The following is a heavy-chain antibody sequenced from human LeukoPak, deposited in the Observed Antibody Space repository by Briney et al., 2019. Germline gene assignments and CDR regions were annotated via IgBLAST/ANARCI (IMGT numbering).Heavy chain of an antibody. V-gene: IGHV3-21*01. D-gene: IGHD2-21*02. CDR1: GFTFSSYS. Sequence: PGGSLRLSCAASGFTFSSYSMNWVRQAPGKGLEWVSSISSSSSYIYYADSVKGRFTISRDNAKNSLYLQMNSLRAEDTAVYYCASAYCGGDCYTGWGDDIWGQGTMVTVSS. J-gene: IGHJ3*02. CDR2: ISSSSSYI. CDR3: ASAYCGGDCYTGWGDDI.